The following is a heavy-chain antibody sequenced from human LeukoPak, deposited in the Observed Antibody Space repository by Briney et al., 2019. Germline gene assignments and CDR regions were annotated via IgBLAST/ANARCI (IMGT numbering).Heavy chain of an antibody. CDR2: IRGSGGST. CDR3: AKGRSILTGPFDY. D-gene: IGHD3-9*01. Sequence: GGSLRLSCAASGFTFSNYAMSWVRQAPGKGLEWVSAIRGSGGSTYYVDSVKGRFTISRDNSKNTLYLQMHSLRAEDTAIYYCAKGRSILTGPFDYWGQGTLVTVSS. V-gene: IGHV3-23*01. CDR1: GFTFSNYA. J-gene: IGHJ4*02.